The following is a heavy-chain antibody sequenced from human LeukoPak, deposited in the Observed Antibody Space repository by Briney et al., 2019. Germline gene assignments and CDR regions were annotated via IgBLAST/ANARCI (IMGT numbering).Heavy chain of an antibody. J-gene: IGHJ4*02. V-gene: IGHV1-18*01. Sequence: ASVKVSCKASGYTFTSYGISWVRQAPGQGLEWMGWISAYNGNTNYAQKLQGRVTMTTDTSTSTAYMELRSLRSDDTAVYYCAGEEYSGYELDYWGQGTLVTVSS. CDR3: AGEEYSGYELDY. CDR2: ISAYNGNT. D-gene: IGHD5-12*01. CDR1: GYTFTSYG.